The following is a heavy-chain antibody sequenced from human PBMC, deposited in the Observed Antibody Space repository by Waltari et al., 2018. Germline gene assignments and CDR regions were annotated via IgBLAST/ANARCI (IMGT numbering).Heavy chain of an antibody. Sequence: QVQLQESGPGLVKPSQPLSLTCTVPGGSISSGGYYWSWIRQHPRKGLEWIGYIYYSGSTYYNPSLKSRVTISVDTSKNQFSLKLSSVTAADTAVYYCARDKGIAAAGTSDVDAFDIWGQGTMVTVSS. V-gene: IGHV4-31*03. CDR1: GGSISSGGYY. D-gene: IGHD6-13*01. CDR2: IYYSGST. J-gene: IGHJ3*02. CDR3: ARDKGIAAAGTSDVDAFDI.